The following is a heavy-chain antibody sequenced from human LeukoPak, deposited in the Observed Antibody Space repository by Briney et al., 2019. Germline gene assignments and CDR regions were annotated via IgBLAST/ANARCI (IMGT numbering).Heavy chain of an antibody. Sequence: PSDTLSLICTVSGGSISSYYWSWIRQPAGKGLECIGRIYTSGSTTYSPSLKSRVIMSVDTSKNQCSLKLSPVTAADTAVYYCARDSGTTGEVKFDPWGKGTLVTVSS. CDR3: ARDSGTTGEVKFDP. J-gene: IGHJ5*02. D-gene: IGHD3-10*01. CDR1: GGSISSYY. V-gene: IGHV4-4*07. CDR2: IYTSGST.